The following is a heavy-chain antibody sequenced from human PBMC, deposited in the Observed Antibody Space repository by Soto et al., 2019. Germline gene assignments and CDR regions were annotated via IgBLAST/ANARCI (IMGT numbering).Heavy chain of an antibody. CDR1: GGSFSGYY. Sequence: PSETLSLTCAVYGGSFSGYYWSWIRQPPGKGLEWIGEINHSGSANYNPSLKSRVTISVDTYKNHFSLKLSSVTAADTAVYYCTTGSGQLRFAPWGQGTPVTVSS. CDR2: INHSGSA. CDR3: TTGSGQLRFAP. V-gene: IGHV4-34*01. J-gene: IGHJ5*02.